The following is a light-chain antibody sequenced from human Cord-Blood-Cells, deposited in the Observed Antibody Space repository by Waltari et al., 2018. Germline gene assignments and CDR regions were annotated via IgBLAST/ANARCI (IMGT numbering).Light chain of an antibody. J-gene: IGKJ4*01. V-gene: IGKV3-20*01. CDR3: QQYGSPPLT. CDR1: QSVSSSY. CDR2: GAS. Sequence: TQSPGTLSLSPGERATLSCRASQSVSSSYLAWYQQKPGQAPRLLIYGASSRATGIPDRFSGSGSGTDFTLTISRLEPEDFAVYYCQQYGSPPLTFGGGTEVEIK.